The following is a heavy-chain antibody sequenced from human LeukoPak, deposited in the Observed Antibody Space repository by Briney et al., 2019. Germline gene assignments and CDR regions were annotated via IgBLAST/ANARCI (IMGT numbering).Heavy chain of an antibody. V-gene: IGHV3-9*01. D-gene: IGHD5-12*01. CDR1: GFTFDDYA. J-gene: IGHJ5*02. CDR3: ARFGKDYSGYDLGFDP. Sequence: GGSLRLSCAASGFTFDDYAMHWVRQAPGKGLEWVSGISWNSGSIGYADSVKGRFTISRDNAKNSLYLQMNSLRAEDTAVYYCARFGKDYSGYDLGFDPWGQGTLVTVSS. CDR2: ISWNSGSI.